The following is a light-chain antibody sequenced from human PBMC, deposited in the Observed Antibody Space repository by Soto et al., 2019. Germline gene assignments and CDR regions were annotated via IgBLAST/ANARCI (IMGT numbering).Light chain of an antibody. CDR2: DAS. CDR1: QNINNY. Sequence: DIQMTQSPSSLSASVGDRVTITCQASQNINNYLNWYQQKPGRAPKLLIYDASNLEAGVPPRFSGSGSGTDFTLTISSLQPEDVATYYCQHCDYLPIFGPGTKVDIK. J-gene: IGKJ3*01. V-gene: IGKV1-33*01. CDR3: QHCDYLPI.